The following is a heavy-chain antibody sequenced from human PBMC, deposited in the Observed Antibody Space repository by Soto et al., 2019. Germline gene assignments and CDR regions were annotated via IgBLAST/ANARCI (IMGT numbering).Heavy chain of an antibody. Sequence: LSCAASGFTFSSYAMSWVRQAPGKGLEWVSAISGSGGSTYYADSVKGRFTISRDNSKNTLYLQMNSLRAEDTAVYYCAKDPGGLYGSGSYSYFDYWGQGTLVTAPQ. CDR1: GFTFSSYA. CDR3: AKDPGGLYGSGSYSYFDY. CDR2: ISGSGGST. J-gene: IGHJ4*02. V-gene: IGHV3-23*01. D-gene: IGHD3-10*01.